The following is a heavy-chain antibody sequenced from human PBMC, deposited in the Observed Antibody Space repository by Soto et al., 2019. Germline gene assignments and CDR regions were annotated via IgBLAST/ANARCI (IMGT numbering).Heavy chain of an antibody. Sequence: SETLSLTCAVSGYSISSSNWWGWIRQPPGKGLEWIGYIYYSGTTYYNPSLKSRVTMSVDTSKNQFSLKLTSVTAVDTAVYYCARAGDSSGPVALGYWGQGTLVTVSS. J-gene: IGHJ4*02. CDR1: GYSISSSNW. D-gene: IGHD6-19*01. CDR3: ARAGDSSGPVALGY. V-gene: IGHV4-28*03. CDR2: IYYSGTT.